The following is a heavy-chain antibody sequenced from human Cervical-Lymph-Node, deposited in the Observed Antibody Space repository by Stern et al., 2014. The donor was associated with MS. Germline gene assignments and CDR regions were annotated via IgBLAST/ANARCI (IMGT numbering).Heavy chain of an antibody. Sequence: MQLVESGAEVKKPGASVKLSCKASGYTLRNHGMQWVRQAPGQRLEWMGGISGGAGVKKYSTQVKGRSTSTRDTSARQVSMELSSLRAEDTAVYYCARDQFPYFDWSLDNWGQGTLVIVSS. CDR2: ISGGAGVK. CDR1: GYTLRNHG. V-gene: IGHV1-3*01. D-gene: IGHD3-9*01. J-gene: IGHJ4*02. CDR3: ARDQFPYFDWSLDN.